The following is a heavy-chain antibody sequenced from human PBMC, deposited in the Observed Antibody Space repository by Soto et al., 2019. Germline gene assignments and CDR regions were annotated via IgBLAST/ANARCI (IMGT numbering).Heavy chain of an antibody. J-gene: IGHJ6*02. CDR1: GYTFTSYY. CDR2: INPSGGST. CDR3: ARRGTMPLRHQYYYGSNCYYGMDV. V-gene: IGHV1-46*01. Sequence: ASVKVSCKASGYTFTSYYMHWVRQAPGQGLEWMGIINPSGGSTSYAQKFQGRVTMTRDTSTSTVYMELSSLRSEDTAVYYCARRGTMPLRHQYYYGSNCYYGMDVWGQGTTVTVSS. D-gene: IGHD3-10*01.